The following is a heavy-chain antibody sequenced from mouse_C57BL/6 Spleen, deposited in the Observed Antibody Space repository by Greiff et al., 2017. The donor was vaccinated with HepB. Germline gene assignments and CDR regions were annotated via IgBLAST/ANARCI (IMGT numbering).Heavy chain of an antibody. Sequence: VMLVESGAELVRPGASVKLSCKASGYTFTDYYINWVKQRPGQGLEWIARIYPGSGNTYYNEKFKGKATLTAEKSSSTAYMQLSSLTADDSAVYCCALTMVTTTAFDYWGQGTTLTVSS. CDR2: IYPGSGNT. CDR1: GYTFTDYY. CDR3: ALTMVTTTAFDY. V-gene: IGHV1-76*01. J-gene: IGHJ2*01. D-gene: IGHD2-2*01.